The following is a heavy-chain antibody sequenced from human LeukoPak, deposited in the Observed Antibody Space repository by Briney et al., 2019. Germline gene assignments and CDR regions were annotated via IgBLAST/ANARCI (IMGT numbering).Heavy chain of an antibody. CDR1: GGSISSSNW. Sequence: SGTLSLTCAVSGGSISSSNWWSWVRQPPGKGMEWIGEIYHSGSTNYNPSLKSRVTISVDKSKNQFSLKLSSVTAADTAVYYCARDLCSTPGGSCYAFDYWGQGTLVTVSS. D-gene: IGHD2-15*01. J-gene: IGHJ4*02. CDR2: IYHSGST. CDR3: ARDLCSTPGGSCYAFDY. V-gene: IGHV4-4*02.